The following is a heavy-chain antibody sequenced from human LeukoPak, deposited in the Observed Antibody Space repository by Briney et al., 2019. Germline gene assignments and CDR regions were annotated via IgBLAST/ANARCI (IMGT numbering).Heavy chain of an antibody. CDR1: GGSFSGYY. Sequence: PSETLSLTCAVYGGSFSGYYWSWIRQPPGKGLEWIGYIYYSGSTNYNPSLKSRVTISVDTSKNQFSLKLSSVTAADTAVYYCARGYSSSSVLANWGQGTLVTVSS. CDR3: ARGYSSSSVLAN. CDR2: IYYSGST. V-gene: IGHV4-59*01. J-gene: IGHJ4*02. D-gene: IGHD6-6*01.